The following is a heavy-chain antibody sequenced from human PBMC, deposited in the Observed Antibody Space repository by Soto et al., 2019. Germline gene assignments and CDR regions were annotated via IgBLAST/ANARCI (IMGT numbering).Heavy chain of an antibody. Sequence: PSETLSLTCTVSGGSISSGGYYWSWIRQHPGKGLEWIGYIYYSGSTYYNPSLKSRVTISVDTSKNQFSLKLSSVTAADTAVYYCASSEVTYNWFDPWGQGTLVTVSS. CDR2: IYYSGST. CDR1: GGSISSGGYY. J-gene: IGHJ5*02. D-gene: IGHD4-4*01. CDR3: ASSEVTYNWFDP. V-gene: IGHV4-31*03.